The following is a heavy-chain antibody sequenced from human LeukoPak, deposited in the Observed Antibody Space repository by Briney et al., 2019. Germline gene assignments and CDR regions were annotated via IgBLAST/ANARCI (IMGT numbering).Heavy chain of an antibody. CDR1: GGSISTYY. D-gene: IGHD3-10*01. V-gene: IGHV4-34*01. CDR2: INPSGST. CDR3: ARGRGT. Sequence: SETLSLTCTVSGGSISTYYYNWIRQPPGKGLEWIGEINPSGSTNYNPSLKSRVTISVDTSKNHFSLKLSSLTAADTAIYYCARGRGTWGQGTLVTVSS. J-gene: IGHJ5*02.